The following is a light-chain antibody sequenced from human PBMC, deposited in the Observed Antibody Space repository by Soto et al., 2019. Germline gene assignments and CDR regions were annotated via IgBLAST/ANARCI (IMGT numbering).Light chain of an antibody. CDR1: QSISSW. CDR3: QQYDT. CDR2: DAS. Sequence: DIQMTQSPSTLSASVGDRVTITCRASQSISSWLAWYQQKPGKAPKLLIYDASSLESGVPSRFSGSGSGTEFTLTISSLKHDDFATYYCQQYDTFGQGTKVDIK. J-gene: IGKJ1*01. V-gene: IGKV1-5*01.